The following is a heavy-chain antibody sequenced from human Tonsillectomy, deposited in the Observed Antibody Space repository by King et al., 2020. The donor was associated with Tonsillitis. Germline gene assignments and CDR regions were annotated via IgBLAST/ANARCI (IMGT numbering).Heavy chain of an antibody. J-gene: IGHJ4*02. CDR2: TYGGGSTSTT. V-gene: IGHV3-23*03. D-gene: IGHD1-26*01. Sequence: VQLVESGGGLVQPGESLRLSCEASGFTFSNYAMTWVRQAPGKGLEWVSVTYGGGSTSTTYYADSVKGRFTISRDNSKNMLYLQMNSLRAEDTAVYYCAKHPYSNNGHYFDFWGQGNLVTVSS. CDR3: AKHPYSNNGHYFDF. CDR1: GFTFSNYA.